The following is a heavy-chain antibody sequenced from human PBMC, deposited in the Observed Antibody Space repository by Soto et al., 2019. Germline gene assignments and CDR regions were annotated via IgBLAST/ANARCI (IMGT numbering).Heavy chain of an antibody. D-gene: IGHD2-2*01. V-gene: IGHV4-59*01. Sequence: QVQLQESGPGLVKPSETLSLTCTVSGGSISSYYWSWIRQPPGKGLEWIGYIYYSGSTNYNPSLTSRVTISVETPENQCPLKLTLGTPADTAVYFWERAEERVAMPPGYWGQGTLVTVSS. CDR1: GGSISSYY. CDR2: IYYSGST. J-gene: IGHJ4*02. CDR3: ERAEERVAMPPGY.